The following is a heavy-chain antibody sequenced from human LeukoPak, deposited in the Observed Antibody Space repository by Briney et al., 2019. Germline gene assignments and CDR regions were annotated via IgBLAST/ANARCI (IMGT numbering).Heavy chain of an antibody. D-gene: IGHD3-3*01. J-gene: IGHJ4*02. CDR3: AKDHYWSIDY. CDR1: GFDFSSNW. Sequence: GSLGLSCAASGFDFSSNWMHWVRHAPGQGLVWVSRIKGDGISTNYADSVKGRFTISRDIAKNTLYLQMNSLRAEDTGVYYCAKDHYWSIDYWGRGTLVTVSS. V-gene: IGHV3-74*01. CDR2: IKGDGIST.